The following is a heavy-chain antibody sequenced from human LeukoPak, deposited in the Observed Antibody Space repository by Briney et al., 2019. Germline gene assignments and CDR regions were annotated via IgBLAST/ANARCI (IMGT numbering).Heavy chain of an antibody. D-gene: IGHD6-6*01. CDR3: AKDTSSSGDY. Sequence: GGSLRLSCAASGFRFTDYSMSWVRQAPGKGLEWVAGLGRSGEYKYYADSVKGRFTISRDNSKDTVSLQMNSLRAEDTAVYYCAKDTSSSGDYWGQGTLVTVSS. V-gene: IGHV3-23*01. CDR2: LGRSGEYK. J-gene: IGHJ4*02. CDR1: GFRFTDYS.